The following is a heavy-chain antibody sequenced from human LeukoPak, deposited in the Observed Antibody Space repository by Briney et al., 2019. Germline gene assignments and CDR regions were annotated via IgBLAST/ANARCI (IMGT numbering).Heavy chain of an antibody. J-gene: IGHJ6*03. D-gene: IGHD5-18*01. CDR3: ARERGRSYGSVPYYYYYMDV. CDR1: GASITSYY. CDR2: IYHTGNI. Sequence: SETLSLTCAVSGASITSYYWTWIRQPPGKGLEWIGYIYHTGNIKYNPSLNSRVTISIDTSKNQFSLKLSSVTAADTAVYYCARERGRSYGSVPYYYYYMDVWGKGTTVTVSS. V-gene: IGHV4-59*01.